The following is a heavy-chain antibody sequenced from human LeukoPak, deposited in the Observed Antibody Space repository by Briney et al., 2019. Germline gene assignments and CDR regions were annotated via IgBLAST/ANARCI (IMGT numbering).Heavy chain of an antibody. CDR3: ARSPMYLSFNVDIVATITCYFDY. J-gene: IGHJ4*02. Sequence: SETLPLTCAVYGGSFSGYYWSWIRQPPGKGLEWIGEINHSGSTNYNPSLKSRVTISVDTSKNQFSLKLSSVTAADTAVYYCARSPMYLSFNVDIVATITCYFDYWGQGTLVTVSS. CDR2: INHSGST. V-gene: IGHV4-34*01. CDR1: GGSFSGYY. D-gene: IGHD5-12*01.